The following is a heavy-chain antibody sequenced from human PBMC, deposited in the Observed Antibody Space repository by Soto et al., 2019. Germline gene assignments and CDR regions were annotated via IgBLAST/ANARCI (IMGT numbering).Heavy chain of an antibody. Sequence: QVQLVESGGGVVQPGRSLRLSCAASGFTFSSYGMHWVRQAPGKGLEWVAVIWYDGSNKDYADSVKGRFTISRDNSKNTLSLQMNSLRAEDTGVYYLASDFSMSTSRMRPVRYFYYGMGVWGQGPTVTVSS. CDR1: GFTFSSYG. D-gene: IGHD2-2*01. V-gene: IGHV3-33*01. CDR3: ASDFSMSTSRMRPVRYFYYGMGV. J-gene: IGHJ6*02. CDR2: IWYDGSNK.